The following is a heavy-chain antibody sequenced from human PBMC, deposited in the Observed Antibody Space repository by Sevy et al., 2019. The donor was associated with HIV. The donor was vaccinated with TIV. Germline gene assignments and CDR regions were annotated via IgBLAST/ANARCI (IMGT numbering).Heavy chain of an antibody. V-gene: IGHV3-7*01. CDR3: VTDDRPSGWLFDF. Sequence: GGSLRLSCAASGFSFRSYWMTWVRQAPGKGLEWVANINRDESVRNYVDSVKGRFTISRDNAKNLLYLQINSLRVDDMAVYYCVTDDRPSGWLFDFWGPGAQVTVSS. CDR2: INRDESVR. CDR1: GFSFRSYW. J-gene: IGHJ4*02. D-gene: IGHD6-19*01.